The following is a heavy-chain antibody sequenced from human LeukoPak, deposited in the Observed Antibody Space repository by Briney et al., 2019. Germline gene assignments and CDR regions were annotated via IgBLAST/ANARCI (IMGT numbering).Heavy chain of an antibody. CDR3: ARDRFLPGKNFDY. J-gene: IGHJ4*02. CDR2: IYYSGST. CDR1: GGSISSSSYY. D-gene: IGHD3-9*01. Sequence: SETLSLTCTVSGGSISSSSYYWGWIRQPPGKGLEWIGSIYYSGSTYYNPSLKSRVTISVDTSKNQFSLKLSSVTAADTAVYYCARDRFLPGKNFDYWGQGTLVTVSS. V-gene: IGHV4-39*07.